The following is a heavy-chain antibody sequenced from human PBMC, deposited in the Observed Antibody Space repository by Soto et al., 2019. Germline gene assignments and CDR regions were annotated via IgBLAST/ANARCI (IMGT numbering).Heavy chain of an antibody. CDR3: ARVRGLAHLTDV. Sequence: TGGSLRLSCAASGFTFSNYWMHWVRQVPGKGLVWVSRVNYDGSRTDYADSVKGRFTISRDNAQNTLFLQMNSLRAEDTAVYYCARVRGLAHLTDVWGKGTTVTVSS. V-gene: IGHV3-74*01. CDR2: VNYDGSRT. J-gene: IGHJ6*04. CDR1: GFTFSNYW. D-gene: IGHD3-3*02.